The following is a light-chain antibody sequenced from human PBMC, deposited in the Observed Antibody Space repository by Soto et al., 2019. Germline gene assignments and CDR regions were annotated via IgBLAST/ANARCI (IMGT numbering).Light chain of an antibody. CDR3: QQRTNWAYT. J-gene: IGKJ2*01. CDR1: QSVSYH. V-gene: IGKV3-11*01. CDR2: GAS. Sequence: EIVLTQSPATLSLSPGERATLSCRASQSVSYHLAWYQQKPGQAPRLLIYGASNRATGIPARFSGSGSGTDFTLTTSSLEPADFAVYYCQQRTNWAYTFGQGTELEIK.